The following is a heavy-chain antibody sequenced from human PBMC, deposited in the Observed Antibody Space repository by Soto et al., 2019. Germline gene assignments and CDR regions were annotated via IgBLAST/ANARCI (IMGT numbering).Heavy chain of an antibody. J-gene: IGHJ4*02. CDR2: INGGNRNT. CDR3: ARIGYSSGWYSFDD. D-gene: IGHD6-19*01. Sequence: ASVKVSCKASGYTFTSYAMHWVRQAPGQRLEWMGWINGGNRNTKYSQRFQGRVTITTDTSASTAYMELSSLRSEDTAVYYCARIGYSSGWYSFDDWGQGTLVTVSS. V-gene: IGHV1-3*01. CDR1: GYTFTSYA.